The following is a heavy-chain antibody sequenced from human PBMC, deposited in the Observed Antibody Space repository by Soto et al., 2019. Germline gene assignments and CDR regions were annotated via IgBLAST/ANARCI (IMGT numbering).Heavy chain of an antibody. J-gene: IGHJ3*01. CDR2: IVVGSHNT. V-gene: IGHV1-58*01. CDR1: GFTFSNSA. D-gene: IGHD2-15*01. Sequence: PSVKVSCKTSGFTFSNSAVQWVRQARGQRLEWIAWIVVGSHNTNYAQNFKGRLTVTTDTSTSTAYMELTGLTSEDTAIYYCAAEFYSGGRCCSFDLWGQGTMVTVSS. CDR3: AAEFYSGGRCCSFDL.